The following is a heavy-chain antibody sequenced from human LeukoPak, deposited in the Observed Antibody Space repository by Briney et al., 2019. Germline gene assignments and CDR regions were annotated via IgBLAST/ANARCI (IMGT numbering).Heavy chain of an antibody. Sequence: TGGSLRLSCAASGFTFSNYEVNWVRQAPGKGLEWVSYISSRGTTIYYPDSVKGRFTISRDNAKNSLYLQMNSLRAEDTAVYYCARGGLYNWNHLGAFDIWGQGTMVTVSS. CDR3: ARGGLYNWNHLGAFDI. CDR1: GFTFSNYE. D-gene: IGHD1-14*01. CDR2: ISSRGTTI. J-gene: IGHJ3*02. V-gene: IGHV3-48*03.